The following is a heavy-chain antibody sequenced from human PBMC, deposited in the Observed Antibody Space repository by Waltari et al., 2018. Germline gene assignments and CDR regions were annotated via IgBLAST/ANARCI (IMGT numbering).Heavy chain of an antibody. Sequence: QVQLVESGGGVVQPGGSLTLPWAAFGTTFSHYGMHWVRQAPGKGLEWVAFIWVDGSNKDYADAVKGRFNISRDNAKSILFLQMNNLRPEDTANYYCAKGDGQLDFWGQGTMVTVSS. CDR2: IWVDGSNK. CDR3: AKGDGQLDF. V-gene: IGHV3-30*02. CDR1: GTTFSHYG. J-gene: IGHJ3*01.